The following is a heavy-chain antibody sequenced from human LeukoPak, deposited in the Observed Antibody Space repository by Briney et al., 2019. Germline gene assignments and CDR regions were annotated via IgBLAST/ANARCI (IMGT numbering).Heavy chain of an antibody. CDR3: ARGDSGSYGN. Sequence: ASVKVSCKASKYTFNGYYIHWVRQAPGQGLEWMGIINPSGGSTSYAQKFQGRVTMTRDTSTSTVYMELSSLRSEDTAVCYCARGDSGSYGNWGQGTLVTVSS. V-gene: IGHV1-46*02. CDR1: KYTFNGYY. J-gene: IGHJ4*02. CDR2: INPSGGST. D-gene: IGHD1-26*01.